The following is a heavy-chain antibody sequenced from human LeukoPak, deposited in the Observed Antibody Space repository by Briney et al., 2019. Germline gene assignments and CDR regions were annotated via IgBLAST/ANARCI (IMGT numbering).Heavy chain of an antibody. CDR2: IASKTDGGTT. D-gene: IGHD6-13*01. Sequence: GGSLRLSCAASGLTVTNAWMNWVRQAPGKGLEWVGRIASKTDGGTTDYAAPVKGRFTISRDDSKNTLFLQMNSLRAEDTAIYYCAKRYRSSQWYYYYGMDVWGQGTTVTVSS. CDR3: AKRYRSSQWYYYYGMDV. V-gene: IGHV3-15*04. CDR1: GLTVTNAW. J-gene: IGHJ6*02.